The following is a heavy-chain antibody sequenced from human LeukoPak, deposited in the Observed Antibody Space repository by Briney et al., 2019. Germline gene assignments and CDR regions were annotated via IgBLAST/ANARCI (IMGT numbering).Heavy chain of an antibody. CDR2: IYPGDYDT. D-gene: IGHD6-19*01. V-gene: IGHV5-51*01. CDR1: GSSFTSYW. Sequence: GESLKISCKGAGSSFTSYWIGCVRQMPGKGLEWMGIIYPGDYDTRYSPSFQGQVTISADRSISTAYLQWSSLKASDTAMYYCARQAGPVAGHWGQGTLVTVSS. J-gene: IGHJ4*02. CDR3: ARQAGPVAGH.